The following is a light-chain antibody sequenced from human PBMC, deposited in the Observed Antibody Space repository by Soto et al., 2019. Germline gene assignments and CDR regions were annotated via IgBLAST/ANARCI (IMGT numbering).Light chain of an antibody. Sequence: IVLTQSPDTLSLSPGQRATLSCRASQSVSRRYLAWYQQKPGQAPMLLIYDVSERARDIPVRFSGSASGTDFTLTINRLVPESAAVYYCQYQGSFGGGTKVEIK. J-gene: IGKJ4*01. CDR1: QSVSRRY. V-gene: IGKV3-20*01. CDR3: QYQGS. CDR2: DVS.